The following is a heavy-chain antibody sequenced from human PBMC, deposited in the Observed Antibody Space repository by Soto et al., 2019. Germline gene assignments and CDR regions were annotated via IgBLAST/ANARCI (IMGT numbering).Heavy chain of an antibody. CDR1: GGTFSSYA. CDR2: IIPIFGTA. J-gene: IGHJ5*02. D-gene: IGHD6-13*01. V-gene: IGHV1-69*13. Sequence: SVKVSCKASGGTFSSYAISWVRQAPGQGLEWLGGIIPIFGTANYAQKFQGRVTITADESTSTAYMELSSLRSEDTAVYYCARDSHHPYHPAAAGTIGRFDPWGQGTLVTVS. CDR3: ARDSHHPYHPAAAGTIGRFDP.